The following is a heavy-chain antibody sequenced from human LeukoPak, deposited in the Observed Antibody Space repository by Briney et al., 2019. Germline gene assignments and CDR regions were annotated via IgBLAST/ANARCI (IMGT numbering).Heavy chain of an antibody. J-gene: IGHJ4*02. D-gene: IGHD2-15*01. V-gene: IGHV3-21*01. CDR2: ISSSSSYI. CDR3: ARVGDLGYCSGGSCYSMDY. CDR1: GFTFGSYA. Sequence: GGSLRLSCAASGFTFGSYAMSWVRPAPGKGLEWVSSISSSSSYIYYADSVKGRFTISRDNAKNSLYLQMNSLRAEDTAVYYCARVGDLGYCSGGSCYSMDYWGQGTLVTVSS.